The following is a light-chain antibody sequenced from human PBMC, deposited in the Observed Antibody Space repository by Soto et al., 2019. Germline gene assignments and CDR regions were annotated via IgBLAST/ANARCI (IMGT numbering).Light chain of an antibody. CDR1: QSVSSN. Sequence: EIVMTQSPATLSVSPGERATLSCRASQSVSSNFAWYQQKPGQAPRLLIYGASTRATGIPARFSGSGSGTEFTLTISSLQSEDFAVYYCQQYNNWPRPTFGGGTKVEIK. J-gene: IGKJ4*01. CDR3: QQYNNWPRPT. CDR2: GAS. V-gene: IGKV3-15*01.